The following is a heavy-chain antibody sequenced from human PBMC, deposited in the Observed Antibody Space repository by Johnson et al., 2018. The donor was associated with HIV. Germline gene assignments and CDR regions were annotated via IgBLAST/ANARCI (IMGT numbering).Heavy chain of an antibody. CDR1: GFTFSSYA. D-gene: IGHD2-8*01. J-gene: IGHJ3*02. Sequence: VQLVESGGGVVQPGRSLRLSCAASGFTFSSYAMHWVRQAPGKGLEWVAVISYDGSNKYYADSVKGRFTISRDNSKNTRYLQMNSLRAEDTAVYYCAKFLLMYEERSGTFDIWGQGTMVTVSS. CDR2: ISYDGSNK. V-gene: IGHV3-30*04. CDR3: AKFLLMYEERSGTFDI.